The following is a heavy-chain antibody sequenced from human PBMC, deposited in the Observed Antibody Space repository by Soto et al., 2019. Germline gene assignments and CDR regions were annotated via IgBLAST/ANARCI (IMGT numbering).Heavy chain of an antibody. CDR3: AGTRGYCSGASCPTVVDY. CDR1: GGSISSYY. D-gene: IGHD2-15*01. J-gene: IGHJ4*02. V-gene: IGHV4-59*01. CDR2: IYYSGGT. Sequence: QVQLQESGPGLVKPSETLSLTCTVPGGSISSYYWSWLRQPPGKGLVWIGYIYYSGGTNYNPSLERHATTAVGTSKTQFSLRRSSVSAADTAVYYCAGTRGYCSGASCPTVVDYWGQGTLVTVSS.